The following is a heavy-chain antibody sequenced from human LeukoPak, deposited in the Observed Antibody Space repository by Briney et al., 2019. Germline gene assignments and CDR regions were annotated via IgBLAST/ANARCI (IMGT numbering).Heavy chain of an antibody. D-gene: IGHD5-18*01. J-gene: IGHJ4*02. CDR1: GFTFSSYS. CDR2: ISSSSSYI. V-gene: IGHV3-21*01. Sequence: PGGSLRLSCAASGFTFSSYSMNWVRQAPGKGLGWVSSISSSSSYIYYADSVKGRFAISRDNAKNSLYLQMNSLRAEDTAVYYCARAPYSYGPFDYWGQGTLVTVSS. CDR3: ARAPYSYGPFDY.